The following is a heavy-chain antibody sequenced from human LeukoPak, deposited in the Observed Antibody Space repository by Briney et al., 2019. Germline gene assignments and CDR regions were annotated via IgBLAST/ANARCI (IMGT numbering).Heavy chain of an antibody. CDR1: GYTFTGYY. Sequence: ASVKVSCKASGYTFTGYYMHWVRQAPGQGLEWMGWINPNSGGTNYAQKFQGRVTMTRDTSISTAYMELSRLRSGDTAVYYCARDLIERDFWSGQLGNWFDPWGQGTLVTVSS. V-gene: IGHV1-2*02. CDR3: ARDLIERDFWSGQLGNWFDP. J-gene: IGHJ5*02. CDR2: INPNSGGT. D-gene: IGHD3-3*01.